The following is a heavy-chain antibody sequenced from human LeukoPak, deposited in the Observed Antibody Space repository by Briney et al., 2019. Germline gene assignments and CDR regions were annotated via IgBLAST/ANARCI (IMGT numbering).Heavy chain of an antibody. V-gene: IGHV3-7*01. Sequence: GGSLRLSCAASGFTFSSYWMSWVRQAPGKGLEWVANIKQDGSEKYYVDSVKGRFTISRDNAKNSLYLQMNSLRAEDTAVYYCARAGHYCSGGSCYYGYWGRGTLVSVSS. CDR2: IKQDGSEK. J-gene: IGHJ4*02. CDR3: ARAGHYCSGGSCYYGY. D-gene: IGHD2-15*01. CDR1: GFTFSSYW.